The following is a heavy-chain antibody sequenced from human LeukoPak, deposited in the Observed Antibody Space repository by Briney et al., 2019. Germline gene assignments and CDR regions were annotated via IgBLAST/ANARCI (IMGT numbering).Heavy chain of an antibody. J-gene: IGHJ4*02. D-gene: IGHD1-7*01. V-gene: IGHV3-49*04. CDR3: ARGLRAVGTTLDY. CDR2: LYGGTI. CDR1: GFTFCDYS. Sequence: PGRSLRLSCTASGFTFCDYSVNWVRQAPGNGLEWVALLYGGTIEYGASVKGRFSISRGDSKTIAYLQMNNLKTEDTGVYYCARGLRAVGTTLDYWGQGTLVTVSS.